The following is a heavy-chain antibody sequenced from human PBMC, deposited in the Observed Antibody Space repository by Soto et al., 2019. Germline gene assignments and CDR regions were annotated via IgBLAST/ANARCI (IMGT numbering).Heavy chain of an antibody. CDR1: GYTFTXYG. J-gene: IGHJ4*02. D-gene: IGHD6-19*01. CDR3: ARDHSSLPSPQKY. Sequence: KVSCKASGYTFTXYGISWVRQAPGQGLEWMGWISAYNGTTNYAQKLQGRVTMTTDTSTSTAYMELRSLRSDDFAVYYCARDHSSLPSPQKYWGQGTLVTVSS. V-gene: IGHV1-18*03. CDR2: ISAYNGTT.